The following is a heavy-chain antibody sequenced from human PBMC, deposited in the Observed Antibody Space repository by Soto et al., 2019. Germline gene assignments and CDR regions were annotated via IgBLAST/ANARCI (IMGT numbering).Heavy chain of an antibody. J-gene: IGHJ3*01. D-gene: IGHD6-13*01. Sequence: QVQLVESGGGVVQPGRSLRLSCAASGFTFTSYAMHWVRQAPGKGLEWVAVTWYDGKNEYYADSVKGRFTISRDNSKFTLYLHMNNLSAEDTAVYYCARDHSSSWYNAFDLWGQGTMVTVSS. V-gene: IGHV3-33*01. CDR3: ARDHSSSWYNAFDL. CDR1: GFTFTSYA. CDR2: TWYDGKNE.